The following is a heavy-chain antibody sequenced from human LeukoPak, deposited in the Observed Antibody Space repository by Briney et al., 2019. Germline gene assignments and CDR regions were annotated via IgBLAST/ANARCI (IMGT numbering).Heavy chain of an antibody. J-gene: IGHJ3*02. CDR1: SGSISGYY. D-gene: IGHD3-22*01. CDR2: IYYSGST. Sequence: SETLSLICTVSSGSISGYYWGWLRQPPGKGLEWIGRIYYSGSTYYNPSLKSRVTISVDTSKNQFSLKLSSVTAADTAVYYCACTSDITIIVVVINPDAFDIWGQGTMVTVSS. CDR3: ACTSDITIIVVVINPDAFDI. V-gene: IGHV4-39*07.